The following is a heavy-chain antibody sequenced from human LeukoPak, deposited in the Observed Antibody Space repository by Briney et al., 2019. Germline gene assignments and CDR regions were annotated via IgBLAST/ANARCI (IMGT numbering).Heavy chain of an antibody. D-gene: IGHD2-2*01. J-gene: IGHJ5*02. Sequence: GESLKFSCKGTGYSFRSYWIGWVRQMPGKGMEWMGVIYPGDSRTRYNPSLQGQVTISVDKSINTAYLEWVSLKASDTAMYYCACRDLTSTWSYPWGQGTLVTVSS. CDR3: ACRDLTSTWSYP. CDR2: IYPGDSRT. V-gene: IGHV5-51*01. CDR1: GYSFRSYW.